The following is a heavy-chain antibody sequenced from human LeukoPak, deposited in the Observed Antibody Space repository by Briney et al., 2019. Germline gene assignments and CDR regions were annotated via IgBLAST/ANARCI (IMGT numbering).Heavy chain of an antibody. J-gene: IGHJ6*02. V-gene: IGHV3-23*01. D-gene: IGHD3-9*01. CDR2: ISGSGGGT. Sequence: GGSLRLSCAASGFTFSSYAMSWVRQAPGKGLEWVSTISGSGGGTYYADSVKGRFTISRDNSKNMLYLQMNSLRAEDTAVYYCASQAGYDILTGMDVWGQGTTVTVSS. CDR1: GFTFSSYA. CDR3: ASQAGYDILTGMDV.